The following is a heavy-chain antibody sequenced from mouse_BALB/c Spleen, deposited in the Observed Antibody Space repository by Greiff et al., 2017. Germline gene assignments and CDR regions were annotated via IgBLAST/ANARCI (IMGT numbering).Heavy chain of an antibody. Sequence: EVKLMESGGGLVQPGGSLKLSCAASGFDFSRYWMSWVRQAPGKGLEWIGEINPDSSTINYTPSLKDKFIISRDNAKNTLYLQMSKVRSEDTALYYCARPGDYDWFAYWGQGTLVTVSA. CDR3: ARPGDYDWFAY. V-gene: IGHV4-1*02. CDR2: INPDSSTI. D-gene: IGHD2-4*01. CDR1: GFDFSRYW. J-gene: IGHJ3*01.